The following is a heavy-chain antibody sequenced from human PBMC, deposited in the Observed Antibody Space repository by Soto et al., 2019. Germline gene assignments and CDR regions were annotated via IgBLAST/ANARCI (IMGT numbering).Heavy chain of an antibody. V-gene: IGHV4-34*01. CDR3: ARRVSSSHGFWFDP. CDR1: GGSFSGYY. Sequence: PSETLSLTCAVYGGSFSGYYWSWIRQPPGKGLEWIGEINHSGSTNYNPSLKSRVTISVDTSKNQFSLKLSSVTAADTAVYYCARRVSSSHGFWFDPWGQGTLVTVSS. CDR2: INHSGST. J-gene: IGHJ5*02. D-gene: IGHD6-6*01.